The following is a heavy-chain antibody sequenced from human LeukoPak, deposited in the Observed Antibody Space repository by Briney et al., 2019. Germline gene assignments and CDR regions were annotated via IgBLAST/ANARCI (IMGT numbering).Heavy chain of an antibody. D-gene: IGHD3-22*01. CDR1: GFTFSSYA. J-gene: IGHJ6*02. CDR3: ATPNDSSGYFDAYYGMDV. Sequence: GGSLRLSRAASGFTFSSYAMSWVRQAPGKGLEWVSAISGSGGSTYYADSVKGRFTISRDNSKNTLYLQMNSLRAEDTAVYYCATPNDSSGYFDAYYGMDVWGQGTTVTVSS. CDR2: ISGSGGST. V-gene: IGHV3-23*01.